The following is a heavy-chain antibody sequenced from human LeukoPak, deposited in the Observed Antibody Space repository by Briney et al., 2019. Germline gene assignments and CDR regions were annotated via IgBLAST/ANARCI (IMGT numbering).Heavy chain of an antibody. V-gene: IGHV4-39*01. J-gene: IGHJ4*02. CDR2: IYYSGST. D-gene: IGHD2-15*01. CDR3: ARLGYCSGGSCPDY. Sequence: WFRQAPGKGLEWIGSIYYSGSTYYNPSLKSRVTISVDTSKNQFSLKLSSVTAADTAVYYCARLGYCSGGSCPDYWGQGTLVTVSS.